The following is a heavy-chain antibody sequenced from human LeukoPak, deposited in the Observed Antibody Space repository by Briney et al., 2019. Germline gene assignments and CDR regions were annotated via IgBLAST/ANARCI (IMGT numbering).Heavy chain of an antibody. CDR1: GYTFTSYD. CDR2: MNPNSGNT. V-gene: IGHV1-8*01. D-gene: IGHD3-10*01. J-gene: IGHJ4*02. Sequence: ASVKVSCKASGYTFTSYDINWVRQATGHGLEWIGWMNPNSGNTGYAQKFQGRVTMTRNTSISTAYMELSSLRSEDTAVYFCARVARVKVRGVIITELQYWGQGTLVTVSS. CDR3: ARVARVKVRGVIITELQY.